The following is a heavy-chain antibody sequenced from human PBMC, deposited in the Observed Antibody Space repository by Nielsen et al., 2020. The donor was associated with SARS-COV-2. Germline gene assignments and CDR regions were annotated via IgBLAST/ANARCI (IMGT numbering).Heavy chain of an antibody. CDR2: ISGSGDRT. Sequence: GESLKISCTASGFTFSNSAMSWVRQPSGKGLEWVSSISGSGDRTDYADSLKGRVIISRDNSKNTLHLQMNSLRAEDTALYFCAKDFHGSVADFIGNWGQGTLVTVSS. CDR3: AKDFHGSVADFIGN. J-gene: IGHJ4*02. V-gene: IGHV3-23*01. CDR1: GFTFSNSA. D-gene: IGHD2-2*03.